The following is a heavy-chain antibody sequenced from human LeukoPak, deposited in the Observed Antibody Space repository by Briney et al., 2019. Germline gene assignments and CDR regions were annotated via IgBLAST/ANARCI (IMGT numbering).Heavy chain of an antibody. Sequence: GGSLRLSCAASGFTFSSYGMPWVRQAPGKGLEWVAVIWYDGSNKYYADSVKGRFTISRDNSKNTLYLQMNSLRAEDTAVYYCAKDFNRITGTLDYWGQGTLVTVSS. CDR1: GFTFSSYG. D-gene: IGHD1-20*01. V-gene: IGHV3-33*06. J-gene: IGHJ4*02. CDR3: AKDFNRITGTLDY. CDR2: IWYDGSNK.